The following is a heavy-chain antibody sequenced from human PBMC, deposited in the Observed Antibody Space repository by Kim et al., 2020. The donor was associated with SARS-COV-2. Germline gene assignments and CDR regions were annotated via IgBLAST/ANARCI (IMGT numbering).Heavy chain of an antibody. CDR1: GFTFSSYG. J-gene: IGHJ4*02. CDR3: AKDLAVAEQFDY. D-gene: IGHD6-19*01. Sequence: GGSLRLSCAASGFTFSSYGMHWVRQAPGKGLEWVAVIWYDGSNKYYADSVKGRFTISRDNSKNTLYLQMNSPRAEDTAVYYCAKDLAVAEQFDYWGQGTLVTVSS. CDR2: IWYDGSNK. V-gene: IGHV3-33*06.